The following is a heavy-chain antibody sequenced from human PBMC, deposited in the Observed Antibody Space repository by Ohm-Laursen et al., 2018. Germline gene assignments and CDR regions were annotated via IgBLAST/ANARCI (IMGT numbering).Heavy chain of an antibody. CDR1: GGSFSGYY. CDR3: ARRGGSNAFDI. Sequence: TLSLTCAVYGGSFSGYYWSWIRQHPGKGLEWIGYIYYSGSTYYNPSLKSLVTISIDTSKNQFSLNLNSVTAADTAVYYCARRGGSNAFDIWGQGTMVTVSS. D-gene: IGHD3-10*01. CDR2: IYYSGST. J-gene: IGHJ3*02. V-gene: IGHV4-31*01.